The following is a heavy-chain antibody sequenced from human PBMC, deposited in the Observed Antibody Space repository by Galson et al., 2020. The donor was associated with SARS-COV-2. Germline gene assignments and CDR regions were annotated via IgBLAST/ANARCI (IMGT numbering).Heavy chain of an antibody. V-gene: IGHV3-7*03. CDR1: GFSFSNYW. D-gene: IGHD2-2*01. CDR3: TRPYVEVPVTP. Sequence: GGSLRLSCAVSGFSFSNYWMSWVRQAPGKGLEWVANINEDGSGEYYVDSVKGRFIISRDNAKNSLYLQMNSLRVEDTAVYYCTRPYVEVPVTPWGQGTLVTVSS. CDR2: INEDGSGE. J-gene: IGHJ5*02.